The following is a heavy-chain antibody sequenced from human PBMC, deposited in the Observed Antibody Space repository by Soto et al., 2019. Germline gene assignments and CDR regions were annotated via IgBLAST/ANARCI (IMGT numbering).Heavy chain of an antibody. Sequence: SETLSLTCTVSGGSISSSSYYWGWIRQPPGKGLEWIGSIYYSGSTYYNPSLKSRVTISVDTSKNQFSLKLSSVTAADTAVYYCARDRSIAAAGYYYYGMDVWGQGTTVTVSS. D-gene: IGHD6-13*01. CDR2: IYYSGST. CDR3: ARDRSIAAAGYYYYGMDV. J-gene: IGHJ6*02. CDR1: GGSISSSSYY. V-gene: IGHV4-39*02.